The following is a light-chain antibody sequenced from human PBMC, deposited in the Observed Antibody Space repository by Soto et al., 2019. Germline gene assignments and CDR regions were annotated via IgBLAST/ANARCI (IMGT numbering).Light chain of an antibody. CDR2: GAS. J-gene: IGKJ1*01. Sequence: EMVLTQSPGTLSLSLGERVTLSCRASQSVTSNSLSWYQQKPGQAPRLLIYGASTRVTGIPDRFSGSGSGTEFTFTISSLEPEDFALYYCHQYGGPPRAFGQGTKVEIK. CDR3: HQYGGPPRA. V-gene: IGKV3-20*01. CDR1: QSVTSNS.